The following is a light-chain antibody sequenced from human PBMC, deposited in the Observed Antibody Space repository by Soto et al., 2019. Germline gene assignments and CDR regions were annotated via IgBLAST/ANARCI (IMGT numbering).Light chain of an antibody. CDR3: QQYNNWPPIT. Sequence: EMVMTQSPATLSVSPGERATLSCRASQSVSKSLAWYQQKPGQAPRLLIYSASTRATGIPARFSGSGSETEFTLTISSLQSEDFAVYYCQQYNNWPPITFGQGTRLEIK. V-gene: IGKV3-15*01. CDR1: QSVSKS. CDR2: SAS. J-gene: IGKJ5*01.